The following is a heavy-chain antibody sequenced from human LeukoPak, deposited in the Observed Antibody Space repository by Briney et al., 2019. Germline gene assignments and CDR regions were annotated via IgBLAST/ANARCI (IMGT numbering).Heavy chain of an antibody. Sequence: TGGSLRLSCVASGFTFSTYWINWVRQAPGKGLEWVASMNEGGSEGHYVDSVKGRFTISRDDAKNSGYLQMNSLRAEDTAVYYCSRLTWTAVAYWGQGTLVTVSS. CDR2: MNEGGSEG. V-gene: IGHV3-7*01. CDR3: SRLTWTAVAY. CDR1: GFTFSTYW. D-gene: IGHD3/OR15-3a*01. J-gene: IGHJ4*02.